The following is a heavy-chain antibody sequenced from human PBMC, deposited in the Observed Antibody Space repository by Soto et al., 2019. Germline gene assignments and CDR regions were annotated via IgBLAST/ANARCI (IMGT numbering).Heavy chain of an antibody. CDR2: IYPGDSDT. J-gene: IGHJ6*02. V-gene: IGHV5-51*01. Sequence: GESPNISCQGSGYSFSNYWIGWVRQIPGKDLEWMGIIYPGDSDTRYSPSFQGQGTISADKSFRTASLQWTSLKASDTALYYCARTGSVTLGFYYDGMDVWRQGTTVTV. CDR3: ARTGSVTLGFYYDGMDV. CDR1: GYSFSNYW. D-gene: IGHD5-18*01.